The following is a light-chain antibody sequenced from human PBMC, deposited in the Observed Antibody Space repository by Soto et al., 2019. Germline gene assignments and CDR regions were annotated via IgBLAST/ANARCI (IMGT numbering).Light chain of an antibody. CDR3: QQYGSSRT. V-gene: IGKV3-20*01. CDR2: GVS. CDR1: QSVSSSY. Sequence: EIVLTQSPGTLSLSPGERATLSCRASQSVSSSYLAWYQQKPGQAPRLLINGVSSRATGIPDRFSGSGSGTDFTLTITRLEPEDFAVYYCQQYGSSRTFGQGTKVEIK. J-gene: IGKJ1*01.